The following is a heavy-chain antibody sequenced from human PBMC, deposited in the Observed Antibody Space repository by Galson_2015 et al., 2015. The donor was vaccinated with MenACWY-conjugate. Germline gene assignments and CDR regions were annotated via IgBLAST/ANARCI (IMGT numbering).Heavy chain of an antibody. J-gene: IGHJ6*02. CDR3: ARGVIIISYYYGMDV. D-gene: IGHD3-10*01. CDR1: GGSISSYY. V-gene: IGHV4-34*01. Sequence: ETLSLTCPVSGGSISSYYWSWIRQPPGKGLEWIGEINHSGSTNYNPSLKSRVTISVDTSKNQFSMKLSSVTAADTAVYYCARGVIIISYYYGMDVWGQGTTVTVSS. CDR2: INHSGST.